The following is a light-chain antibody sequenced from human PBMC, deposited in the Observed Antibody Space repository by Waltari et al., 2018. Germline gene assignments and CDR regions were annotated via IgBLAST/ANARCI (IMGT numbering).Light chain of an antibody. J-gene: IGKJ1*01. CDR3: QQNRDTPRT. CDR1: QSFFLSGNNYNG. V-gene: IGKV4-1*01. Sequence: DIVMTQSPDSLAVSLGERATINCKSSQSFFLSGNNYNGLAWYQQKPGQPPKLLIYWASARVSGVPDRFSGSGSETDFSLTISSLQAEDVAVYYCQQNRDTPRTFGQGTKVEIK. CDR2: WAS.